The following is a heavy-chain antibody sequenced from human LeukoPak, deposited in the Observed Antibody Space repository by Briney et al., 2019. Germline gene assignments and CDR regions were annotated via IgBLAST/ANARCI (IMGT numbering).Heavy chain of an antibody. V-gene: IGHV3-23*01. Sequence: PGGSLRLSCAASGFTFSSYWMSWVRQAPGKGLEWVSAISGSGSSTYFADSVEGRFTISRDNSKNTLYLQMNSLRAEDTAVYYCAKHYGSGTYYNFPDYWGQGTLVTVSS. CDR3: AKHYGSGTYYNFPDY. CDR2: ISGSGSST. D-gene: IGHD3-10*01. J-gene: IGHJ4*02. CDR1: GFTFSSYW.